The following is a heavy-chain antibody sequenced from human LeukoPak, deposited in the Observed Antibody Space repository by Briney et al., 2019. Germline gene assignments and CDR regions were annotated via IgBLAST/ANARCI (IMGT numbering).Heavy chain of an antibody. CDR1: GFIFNSNY. V-gene: IGHV3-53*01. J-gene: IGHJ4*02. CDR3: ARGGGYYAIDY. D-gene: IGHD1-26*01. CDR2: LYSDDTT. Sequence: GRSLRLSCAASGFIFNSNYMNWVRQAPGKGLEWVSVLYSDDTTYYADSVKGRFTISRDNSKNTLYLQMNNLRAEDTAVYYCARGGGYYAIDYWGQGTLVTVSS.